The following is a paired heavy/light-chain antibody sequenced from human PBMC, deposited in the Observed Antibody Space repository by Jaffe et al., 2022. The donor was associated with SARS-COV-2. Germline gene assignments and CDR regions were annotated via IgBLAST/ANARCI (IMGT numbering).Heavy chain of an antibody. D-gene: IGHD3-10*01. CDR1: DYSISSGYY. CDR2: FYHSGST. Sequence: QVQLQESGPGLVKPSETLSLTCTVSDYSISSGYYWGWIRQPPGKGLEWIGSFYHSGSTYYNPSLKSRVTISVDTSKNQLSLKLSSVTAADTAVYYCARQDWGMISIGGSYFLGPFDYWGQGTLVTVSS. V-gene: IGHV4-38-2*02. J-gene: IGHJ4*02. CDR3: ARQDWGMISIGGSYFLGPFDY.
Light chain of an antibody. V-gene: IGLV2-8*01. CDR1: SSDVGGYNH. CDR3: SSYAGSNNLV. CDR2: EVN. J-gene: IGLJ3*02. Sequence: QSALTQPPSASGSPGQSVTISCTGTSSDVGGYNHVSWYQQHPGTAPKLMIYEVNKRPSGVPDRFSGSKSGNTASLTVSGLQAEDEADYYCSSYAGSNNLVFGGGTKLTVL.